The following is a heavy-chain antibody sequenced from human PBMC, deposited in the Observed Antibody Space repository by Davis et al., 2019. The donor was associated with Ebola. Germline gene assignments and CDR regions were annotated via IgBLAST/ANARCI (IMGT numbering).Heavy chain of an antibody. CDR2: INSDGSST. CDR3: ARDYGDYPAYYYGMDV. CDR1: GFTFSSYW. J-gene: IGHJ6*02. D-gene: IGHD4-17*01. Sequence: GESLKISCAASGFTFSSYWMHWVRQAPGKGLVWVSRINSDGSSTSYADSVKGRFTISRDNAKNTLYLQMNSLRAEDTAVYYCARDYGDYPAYYYGMDVWGQGTTVTVSS. V-gene: IGHV3-74*01.